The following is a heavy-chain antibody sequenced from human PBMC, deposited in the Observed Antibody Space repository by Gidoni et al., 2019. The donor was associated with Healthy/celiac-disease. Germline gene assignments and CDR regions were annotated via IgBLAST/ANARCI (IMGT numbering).Heavy chain of an antibody. D-gene: IGHD5-12*01. CDR1: GFTGSSTY. J-gene: IGHJ4*02. CDR2: IYSGGST. CDR3: ARGLTQRGGYDRPPRVGY. Sequence: EVQLVESGGGLVQPGGSLRLSWAASGFTGSSTYMSGGRQAPGKGLEWVSVIYSGGSTYYADSVKGRFTISRDNSKNTLYLQMNSLRAEDTAVYYCARGLTQRGGYDRPPRVGYWGQGTLVTVSS. V-gene: IGHV3-66*01.